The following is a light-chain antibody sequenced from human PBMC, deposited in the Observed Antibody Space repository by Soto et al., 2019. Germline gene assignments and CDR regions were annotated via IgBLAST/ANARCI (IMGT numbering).Light chain of an antibody. J-gene: IGKJ1*01. CDR2: GAS. Sequence: EIVLTPSPGTLSLSPGERANLSCRASQSVTTQLAWYQQKPGQAPRLIIHGASSRATGVPDRITGSGSGTDFTLSISRLEPEDFAVYYCQQYGGSTRTFGQGTKV. CDR3: QQYGGSTRT. CDR1: QSVTTQ. V-gene: IGKV3-20*01.